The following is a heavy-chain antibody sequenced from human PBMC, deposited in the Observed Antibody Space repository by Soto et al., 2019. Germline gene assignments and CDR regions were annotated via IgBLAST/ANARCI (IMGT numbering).Heavy chain of an antibody. CDR3: ARHSNEYRKSLDY. D-gene: IGHD1-1*01. CDR2: IYYSGST. Sequence: QLQLQESGPGLVQPSATLSLTFTVSGGSISGYYWSWIRQSPGKGLEWIAYIYYSGSTNSNPSLKSRVTRSGATSKNQFSLKLSSVTAADTAVYYGARHSNEYRKSLDYWGQGTLVTVSS. J-gene: IGHJ4*02. V-gene: IGHV4-59*08. CDR1: GGSISGYY.